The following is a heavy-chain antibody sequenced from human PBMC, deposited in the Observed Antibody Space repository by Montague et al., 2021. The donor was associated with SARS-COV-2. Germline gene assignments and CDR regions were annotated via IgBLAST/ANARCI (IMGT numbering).Heavy chain of an antibody. J-gene: IGHJ5*02. Sequence: SETLSLTCSVSGDSIRSSGDYWGWIRQPPGKGLEWIGTVYYSGSTNYNPSLKSRVTMPVDTSKNQFSLELRSVTAADTAVYCCARLGFVELWLNLGWFDPWGQGTLVTVSS. D-gene: IGHD3-16*02. CDR1: GDSIRSSGDY. CDR2: VYYSGST. V-gene: IGHV4-39*01. CDR3: ARLGFVELWLNLGWFDP.